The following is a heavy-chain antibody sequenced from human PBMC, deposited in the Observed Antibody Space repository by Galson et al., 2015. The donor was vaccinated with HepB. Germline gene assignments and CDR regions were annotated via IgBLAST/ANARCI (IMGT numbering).Heavy chain of an antibody. CDR3: AKGHIAAAGLYYYYGMDV. D-gene: IGHD6-13*01. CDR1: GFTFDDYA. CDR2: ISWNSGSI. Sequence: SLRLSCAASGFTFDDYAMHWVRQAPGKGLEWFSGISWNSGSIGYADSVKGRFTISRDNAKNSLYLQMNSLRAEDTALYYCAKGHIAAAGLYYYYGMDVWGQGTTVTVSS. V-gene: IGHV3-9*01. J-gene: IGHJ6*02.